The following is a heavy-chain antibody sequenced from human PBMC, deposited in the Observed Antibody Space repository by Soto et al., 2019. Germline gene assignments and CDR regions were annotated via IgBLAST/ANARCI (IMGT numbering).Heavy chain of an antibody. V-gene: IGHV3-23*01. CDR2: ISGSGGST. CDR3: ARQRKGAAAGPVDAFDI. J-gene: IGHJ3*02. D-gene: IGHD6-13*01. Sequence: PGGSLRLSCAASGFTFSIYAMSWVRQAPGKGLEWVSVISGSGGSTYYADSVKGRFTISRDNSENTLYLQMNSLRAEDTAVYYCARQRKGAAAGPVDAFDIWGQGTMVTVSS. CDR1: GFTFSIYA.